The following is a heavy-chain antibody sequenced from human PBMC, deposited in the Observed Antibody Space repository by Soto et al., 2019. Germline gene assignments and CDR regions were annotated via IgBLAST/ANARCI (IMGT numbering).Heavy chain of an antibody. V-gene: IGHV3-30*04. D-gene: IGHD3-10*02. CDR1: GFTFSSYA. CDR2: ISYDGRNK. CDR3: ARDPGGCSRYDY. J-gene: IGHJ4*02. Sequence: QVQLVESGGGVVQPGRSLRLSCAASGFTFSSYAMHWVRQAPGKGLEWVAVISYDGRNKYYADSVKGRFTISRDNSKNTLYLQMNSLRAEDTAVYYCARDPGGCSRYDYWGQGTLVTVSS.